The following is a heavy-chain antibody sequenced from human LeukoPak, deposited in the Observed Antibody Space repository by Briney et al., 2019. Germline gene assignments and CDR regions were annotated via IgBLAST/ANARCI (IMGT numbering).Heavy chain of an antibody. D-gene: IGHD2-2*01. Sequence: PGGSLRLSCAASGFTFTRNAMAGVRQAPGKGLEWVSAIDGSGVTTFYADSVKGRVTISRVQSTNTVYLKMNSLRADDTAVYYCAKAHCSSTSCSRADNWGQGTLVTVSS. V-gene: IGHV3-23*01. CDR1: GFTFTRNA. CDR3: AKAHCSSTSCSRADN. J-gene: IGHJ4*02. CDR2: IDGSGVTT.